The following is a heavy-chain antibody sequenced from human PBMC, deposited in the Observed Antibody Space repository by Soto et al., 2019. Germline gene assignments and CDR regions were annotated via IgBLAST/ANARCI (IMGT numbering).Heavy chain of an antibody. Sequence: GASVKVSCKASGGTFSSYTISWVRQAPGQGLEWMGRIIPILGIANYAQKFQGRVTITADKSTSTAYMELSSLRSEDTAVYYCARAVLPQLQDPEYYFDYWGQGTLVTVSS. CDR3: ARAVLPQLQDPEYYFDY. V-gene: IGHV1-69*02. D-gene: IGHD2-2*01. CDR1: GGTFSSYT. J-gene: IGHJ4*02. CDR2: IIPILGIA.